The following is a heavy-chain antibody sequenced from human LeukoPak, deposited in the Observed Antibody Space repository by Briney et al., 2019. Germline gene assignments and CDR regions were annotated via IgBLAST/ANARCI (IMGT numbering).Heavy chain of an antibody. CDR1: GFTFSSYS. CDR2: ISSSSSYV. CDR3: AREDPEGGDY. D-gene: IGHD1-26*01. Sequence: GGSLRLSCAASGFTFSSYSMNWVRQAPGKGLEWVSSISSSSSYVYYADSVKGRFTISRDNAKNSLYLQMNSLRAEDTAVYYCAREDPEGGDYWGQGTLVTVSS. V-gene: IGHV3-21*01. J-gene: IGHJ4*02.